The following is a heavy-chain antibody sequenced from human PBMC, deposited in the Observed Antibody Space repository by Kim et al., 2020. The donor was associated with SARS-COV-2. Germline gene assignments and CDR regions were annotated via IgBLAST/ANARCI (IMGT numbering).Heavy chain of an antibody. J-gene: IGHJ4*02. V-gene: IGHV1-69*01. Sequence: YAQKFQGRVTITADESTSTAYMELSSLRSEDTAVYYCASFVNEFIVRDDYWGQGTLVTVSS. D-gene: IGHD3-16*02. CDR3: ASFVNEFIVRDDY.